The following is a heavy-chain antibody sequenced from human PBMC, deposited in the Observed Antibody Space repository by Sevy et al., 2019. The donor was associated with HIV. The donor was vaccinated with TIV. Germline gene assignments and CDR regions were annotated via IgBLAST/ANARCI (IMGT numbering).Heavy chain of an antibody. D-gene: IGHD3-22*01. CDR1: DGSISSYY. V-gene: IGHV4-59*01. CDR2: IYYSGST. J-gene: IGHJ5*02. Sequence: SETLSLTCTVSDGSISSYYWSWIRQPPGKGLEWIGYIYYSGSTNYNPSLKSRVTISVDTSKNQFSLKLSSVTAADTAVYYCARDISGYYYGWFDPWGQGTLVTVSS. CDR3: ARDISGYYYGWFDP.